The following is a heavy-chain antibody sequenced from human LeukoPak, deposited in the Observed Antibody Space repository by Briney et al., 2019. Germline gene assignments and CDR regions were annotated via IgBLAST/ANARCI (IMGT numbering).Heavy chain of an antibody. CDR1: GGSFSGYY. Sequence: SETLSLTCAVYGGSFSGYYWSWIRQPPGKGLEWIGEINHSGSTNYNPSLKSRVTMSVDTSKNQFSLKLSSVTAADTAVYYCARDRPMYYDILGYGMDVWGQGTTVTVSS. D-gene: IGHD3-9*01. CDR3: ARDRPMYYDILGYGMDV. CDR2: INHSGST. J-gene: IGHJ6*02. V-gene: IGHV4-34*01.